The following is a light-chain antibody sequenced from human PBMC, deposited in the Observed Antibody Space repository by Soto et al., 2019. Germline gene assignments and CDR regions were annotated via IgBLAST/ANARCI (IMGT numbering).Light chain of an antibody. Sequence: DIQMTQSPSSLSASVGDRVTITCRASQSISSYLNWYQQKPGKAPKLLISAASSLQSGVPSRFSGSGSGTDFTLTISSLQPEDFATYYCQQLDRYPIFAFGPGTKVDIK. J-gene: IGKJ3*01. CDR1: QSISSY. CDR2: AAS. V-gene: IGKV1-39*01. CDR3: QQLDRYPIFA.